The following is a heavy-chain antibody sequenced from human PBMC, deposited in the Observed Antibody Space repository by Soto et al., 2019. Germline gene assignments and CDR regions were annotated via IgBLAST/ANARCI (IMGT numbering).Heavy chain of an antibody. CDR2: ISGSGGST. CDR1: GFTFSSYA. J-gene: IGHJ4*02. D-gene: IGHD6-19*01. Sequence: GGSLRLSCAASGFTFSSYAMSWVRQAPGKGLEWVSAISGSGGSTYYADSVKGRFTISRDNSKNTLYLQMNSLRAEDTAVYYYATGTSRIAVAVYFEYWGQGTLVTVSS. CDR3: ATGTSRIAVAVYFEY. V-gene: IGHV3-23*01.